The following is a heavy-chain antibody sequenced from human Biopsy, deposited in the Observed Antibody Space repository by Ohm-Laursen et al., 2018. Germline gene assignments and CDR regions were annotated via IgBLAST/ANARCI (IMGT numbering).Heavy chain of an antibody. D-gene: IGHD3-10*01. CDR1: GDTFTTSA. V-gene: IGHV1-69*04. CDR2: IIPILGTV. CDR3: ASGNIGGVGLDV. J-gene: IGHJ6*02. Sequence: GASVKVSCTSSGDTFTTSAISWVRQVPGQGLDWMGRIIPILGTVDYGQNFQGRVTIRADTSTTFLELTSLRYDDTAVYYCASGNIGGVGLDVWGLGTTVTVSS.